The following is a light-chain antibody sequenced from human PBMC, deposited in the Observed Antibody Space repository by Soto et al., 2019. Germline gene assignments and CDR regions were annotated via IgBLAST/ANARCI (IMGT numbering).Light chain of an antibody. CDR2: GAS. Sequence: EIVMTQSPATLSVSPGERATLSCRASQSVGSNLAWYQQKPGQAPRLLIYGASTRATGIPARFSGSGSGTEFTLTISSLQSEDFAFYYCQQYNNWPHTFGQGTKLEIK. V-gene: IGKV3-15*01. CDR3: QQYNNWPHT. CDR1: QSVGSN. J-gene: IGKJ2*01.